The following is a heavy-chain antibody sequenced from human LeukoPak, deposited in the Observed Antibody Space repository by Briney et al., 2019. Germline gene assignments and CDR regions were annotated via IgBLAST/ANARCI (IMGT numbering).Heavy chain of an antibody. CDR3: ARLYYYDSSGYYYPDY. CDR2: INPSDSYT. Sequence: GESLKISCNGSGYSFTSYCNSWVRQMPRKGLEGMGRINPSDSYTNYSPYFQGHVTISADKSISNAYLQWSSLKASDTAMYYCARLYYYDSSGYYYPDYWGQGTLVSVSS. V-gene: IGHV5-10-1*01. CDR1: GYSFTSYC. D-gene: IGHD3-22*01. J-gene: IGHJ4*02.